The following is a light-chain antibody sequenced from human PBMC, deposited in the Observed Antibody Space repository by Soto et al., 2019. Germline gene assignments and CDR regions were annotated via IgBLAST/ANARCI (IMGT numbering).Light chain of an antibody. CDR1: QSVSSNF. CDR3: QQYDSSPLT. CDR2: GAS. V-gene: IGKV3-20*01. J-gene: IGKJ4*01. Sequence: EIVLTQSPGTLSLSPGERATLSCRASQSVSSNFLAWYQQKPGQAPRLLIYGASSRATGIPDRFSGSGSGTDFTLTISRLEPDDFAVYYCQQYDSSPLTFGGGTKVEIK.